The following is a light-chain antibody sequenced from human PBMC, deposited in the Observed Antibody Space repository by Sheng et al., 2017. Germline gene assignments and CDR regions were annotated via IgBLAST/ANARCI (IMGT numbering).Light chain of an antibody. J-gene: IGKJ4*01. V-gene: IGKV1-9*01. CDR3: QQINSYPT. Sequence: DIQLTQSPSFLSASVGDRVTITCRASQGISSYLAWYQQKPGKAPKLLIYAASTLQNGVPSRFSGSGSGTEFTLTISSLQPEDFATYYCQQINSYPTFGGGTKVEIK. CDR2: AAS. CDR1: QGISSY.